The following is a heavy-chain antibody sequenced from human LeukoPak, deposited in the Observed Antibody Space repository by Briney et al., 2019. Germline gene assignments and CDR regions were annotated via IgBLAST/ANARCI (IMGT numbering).Heavy chain of an antibody. CDR1: GGSFSGYY. V-gene: IGHV4-34*01. CDR3: ARHGSGSYYRLRRFDY. J-gene: IGHJ4*02. Sequence: SETLSLTCAVYGGSFSGYYWSWIRQPPGKGLEWIGEINHSGSTNYNPSLKSRVTISVDTSENQFSLKLSSVTAADTAVYYCARHGSGSYYRLRRFDYWGQGTLVTVSS. CDR2: INHSGST. D-gene: IGHD3-10*01.